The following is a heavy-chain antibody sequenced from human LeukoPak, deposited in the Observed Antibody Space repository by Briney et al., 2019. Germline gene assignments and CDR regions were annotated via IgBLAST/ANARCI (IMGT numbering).Heavy chain of an antibody. J-gene: IGHJ5*02. D-gene: IGHD3-3*01. CDR2: ITKGGATV. Sequence: AGSLRLSCAPSAFTLGNYEMNWVRLTPGKGLEWISYITKGGATVLYAESVKGRFTISRDNANSSLYLQMNSLRAEDTAVYFCARLSVSITRRFDLWGQGTLVTVSS. V-gene: IGHV3-48*03. CDR3: ARLSVSITRRFDL. CDR1: AFTLGNYE.